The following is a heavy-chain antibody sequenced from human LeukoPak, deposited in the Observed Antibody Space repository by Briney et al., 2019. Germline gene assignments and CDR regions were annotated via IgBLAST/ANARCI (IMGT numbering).Heavy chain of an antibody. J-gene: IGHJ6*02. CDR2: ISSSSSYI. CDR3: ARDFCSSTSCYFYYYYGMDV. D-gene: IGHD2-2*01. V-gene: IGHV3-21*01. CDR1: GFTFSSYS. Sequence: GGSLRLSCAASGFTFSSYSMNWVRQAPGKGLEWVSSISSSSSYIYHADSVKGRFTISRDNAKNSLYLQMNSLRAEDTAVYYCARDFCSSTSCYFYYYYGMDVWGQGTTVTVSS.